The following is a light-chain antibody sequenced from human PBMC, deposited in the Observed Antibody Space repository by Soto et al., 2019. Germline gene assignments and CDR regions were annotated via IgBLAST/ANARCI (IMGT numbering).Light chain of an antibody. Sequence: DIQMTQSPSTLSASVGDRVTITCRASQGISSYLAWYQQKPGRAPELLIYAAFTLQSGVPSRFSGSGSGTDFTLTISSLQPEDFATYYCQQLNSYPLTFGGGTKVDIK. CDR2: AAF. J-gene: IGKJ4*01. CDR3: QQLNSYPLT. V-gene: IGKV1-9*01. CDR1: QGISSY.